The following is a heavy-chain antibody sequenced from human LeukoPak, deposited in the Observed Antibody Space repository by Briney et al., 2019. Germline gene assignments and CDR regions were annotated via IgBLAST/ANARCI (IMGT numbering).Heavy chain of an antibody. Sequence: PGGSLSLSCAAAGFTFDDYAMHWVRQAPGKGLEWVSTINWNSGRMEYADSVKGRFTISRDNAKNSLYLQMNSLRAEDTAVYYCARDPYGSGGYYDYWGQGTLVTVSS. J-gene: IGHJ4*02. CDR2: INWNSGRM. D-gene: IGHD3-10*01. CDR1: GFTFDDYA. CDR3: ARDPYGSGGYYDY. V-gene: IGHV3-9*01.